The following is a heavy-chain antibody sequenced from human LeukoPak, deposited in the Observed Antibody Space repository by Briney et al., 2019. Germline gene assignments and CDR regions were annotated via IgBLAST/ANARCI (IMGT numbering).Heavy chain of an antibody. CDR1: GYTFTDYY. CDR3: QVVGYGGYIGQYYFDY. D-gene: IGHD4-17*01. J-gene: IGHJ4*02. CDR2: VDPEDGET. V-gene: IGHV1-69-2*01. Sequence: ATVKISCKVSGYTFTDYYMHWVQQAPGKGLEWMGLVDPEDGETIYAEKFQGRVTITADTSTDTAYMELSSLRSEDTAVYYCQVVGYGGYIGQYYFDYWGQGTLVTVSS.